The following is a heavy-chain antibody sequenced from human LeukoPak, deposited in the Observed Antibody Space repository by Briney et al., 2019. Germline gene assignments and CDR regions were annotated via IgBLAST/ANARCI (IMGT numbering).Heavy chain of an antibody. J-gene: IGHJ4*02. CDR3: ARGDGRPDRPPGY. CDR2: IYYSGST. Sequence: SETLSLTCTVSGGSISSGDYYWSWIRQPPGKGLEWIGYIYYSGSTYYNPSLKSRVTISVDTSKNQFSLKLSSVTAADTAVYYRARGDGRPDRPPGYWGQGTLVTVSS. V-gene: IGHV4-30-4*01. CDR1: GGSISSGDYY. D-gene: IGHD5-24*01.